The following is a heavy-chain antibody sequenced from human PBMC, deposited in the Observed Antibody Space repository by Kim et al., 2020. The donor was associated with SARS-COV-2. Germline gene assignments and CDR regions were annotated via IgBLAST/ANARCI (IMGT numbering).Heavy chain of an antibody. CDR3: AIFSYHRGGPQQNYGMDV. Sequence: GGSLRLSCAASGFTFGDYAMHWVRQAPGKGLEWVSGISWNSGSIGYADSVKGRFTISRDNDKNSLYLQMNSLRAEDTALYYCAIFSYHRGGPQQNYGMDVWGQGTTVTVSS. CDR2: ISWNSGSI. D-gene: IGHD1-26*01. V-gene: IGHV3-9*01. J-gene: IGHJ6*02. CDR1: GFTFGDYA.